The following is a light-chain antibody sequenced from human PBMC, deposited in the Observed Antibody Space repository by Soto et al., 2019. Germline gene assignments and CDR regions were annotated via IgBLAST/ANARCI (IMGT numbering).Light chain of an antibody. V-gene: IGKV3-20*01. CDR2: GAS. Sequence: EIVLTQSPGTPSLSAGERATVSCRASQSVNNNFLAWYQLRPGQAPRLLISGASSRATGIPDRISGSGSGTDFTLTITRVEPEDSAMYYCQHYVGSPTFGQGTKVDIK. CDR1: QSVNNNF. J-gene: IGKJ1*01. CDR3: QHYVGSPT.